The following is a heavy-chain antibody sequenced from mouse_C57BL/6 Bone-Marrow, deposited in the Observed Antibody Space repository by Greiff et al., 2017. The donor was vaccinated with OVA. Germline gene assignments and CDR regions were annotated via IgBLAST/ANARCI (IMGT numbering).Heavy chain of an antibody. CDR2: INPNNGGT. V-gene: IGHV1-26*01. CDR1: GYTFTDYY. J-gene: IGHJ4*01. Sequence: EVQLQQSGPELVKPGASVKISCKASGYTFTDYYMNWVKQSHGKSLEWIGDINPNNGGTSYNQKFKGKATLTVDKSSSTAYMELRSLTSEDSAVYYCARYYDYDHYAMDYWGQGTSVTVSS. D-gene: IGHD2-4*01. CDR3: ARYYDYDHYAMDY.